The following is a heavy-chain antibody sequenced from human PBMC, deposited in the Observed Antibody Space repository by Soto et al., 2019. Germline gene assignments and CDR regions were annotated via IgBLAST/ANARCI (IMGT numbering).Heavy chain of an antibody. CDR3: ARASITMVRGATAI. CDR2: IWYDGSNK. J-gene: IGHJ3*02. V-gene: IGHV3-33*01. CDR1: GFTFSSYA. D-gene: IGHD3-10*01. Sequence: QVQLVESGGGVAQPGRSLRLSCAASGFTFSSYAMHWVRQAPGKGLEWVAVIWYDGSNKYYADSVKGRFTISRDNSKNTLYLQMNSLRAEDTAVYYCARASITMVRGATAIWGQGTMVTVSS.